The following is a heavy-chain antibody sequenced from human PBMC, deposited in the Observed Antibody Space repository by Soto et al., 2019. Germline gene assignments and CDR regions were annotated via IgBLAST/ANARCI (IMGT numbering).Heavy chain of an antibody. CDR1: GFTVSSNY. Sequence: HPGGSLRLSCAASGFTVSSNYMSWVRQAPGKGLEWVSVIYSGGSTYYADSVKGRFTISRDNSKNTLYLQMNSLRAEDTAVYYCARGVHYYDSSGYYLAYWGQGTLVTVSS. J-gene: IGHJ4*02. CDR2: IYSGGST. V-gene: IGHV3-66*01. D-gene: IGHD3-22*01. CDR3: ARGVHYYDSSGYYLAY.